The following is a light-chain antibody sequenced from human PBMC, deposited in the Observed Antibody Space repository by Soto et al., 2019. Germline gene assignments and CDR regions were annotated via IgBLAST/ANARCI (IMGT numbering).Light chain of an antibody. J-gene: IGLJ2*01. CDR1: SSNIGNNY. Sequence: QSALTQPPSVSAAPGHKVTISCSGSSSNIGNNYVSWYQQLPGTAPKLLIYYNNKRPSGIPDRFSGSKSGTSATLGITGLQTGDEGDYYCGTWDSSLSAVVFGGGTRSPS. CDR2: YNN. CDR3: GTWDSSLSAVV. V-gene: IGLV1-51*01.